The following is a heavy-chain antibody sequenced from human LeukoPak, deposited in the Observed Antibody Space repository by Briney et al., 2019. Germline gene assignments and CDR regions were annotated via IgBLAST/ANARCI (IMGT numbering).Heavy chain of an antibody. CDR1: ESTFSNFW. CDR3: ARGGNHGDYWYFDL. D-gene: IGHD4-17*01. CDR2: IKQDGSEK. J-gene: IGHJ2*01. Sequence: GGSLRLSCSASESTFSNFWMSWVRQAPGKGPEWVANIKQDGSEKYYVDSVKGRFTIPRDNAETSLHLQMNSLRAEDTAVYYCARGGNHGDYWYFDLWGRGTLVTVSS. V-gene: IGHV3-7*01.